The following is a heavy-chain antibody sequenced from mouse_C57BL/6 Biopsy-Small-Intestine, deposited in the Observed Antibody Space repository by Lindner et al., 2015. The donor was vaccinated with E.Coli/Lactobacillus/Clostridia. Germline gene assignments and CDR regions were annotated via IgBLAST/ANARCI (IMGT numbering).Heavy chain of an antibody. D-gene: IGHD1-1*01. CDR1: GGTFSSYA. J-gene: IGHJ1*01. CDR2: IILIFGTA. CDR3: ASRTYSNYNYYYYGMDV. Sequence: SVKVSCKASGGTFSSYAISWVRQAPGQGLEWMGGIILIFGTANYAQKFQGRVTITADKSTSTAYMELSSLRSEDTAVYYCASRTYSNYNYYYYGMDVWGQGTTVTVSS. V-gene: IGHV1-81*01.